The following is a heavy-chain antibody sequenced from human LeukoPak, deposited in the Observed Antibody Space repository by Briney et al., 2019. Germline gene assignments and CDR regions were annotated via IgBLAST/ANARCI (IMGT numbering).Heavy chain of an antibody. V-gene: IGHV4-34*11. CDR1: GGSFSDYY. Sequence: SETLSLTCAVYGGSFSDYYWGWIRQPPGKGLEWIGYFYYSGSTNYNPSLRSRVTISVDTSKNQFSLRLNSVTAADTAVYYCARDRALIRGVIVYWGHGTLVTVSS. J-gene: IGHJ4*01. D-gene: IGHD3-10*01. CDR2: FYYSGST. CDR3: ARDRALIRGVIVY.